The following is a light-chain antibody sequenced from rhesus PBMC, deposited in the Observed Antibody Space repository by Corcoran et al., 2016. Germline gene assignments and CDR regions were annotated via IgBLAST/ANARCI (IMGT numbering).Light chain of an antibody. Sequence: DIQMTQSPSSLSASVGDTVTITCRASQGISSYLNWFQQKPGKAPKLLIYAATTFQSGVPSRLSGRGSGTDFTLTISSLQPEDFATYYCQQYKSYPPTFGQGTKVEIK. CDR2: AAT. CDR3: QQYKSYPPT. V-gene: IGKV1-28*02. J-gene: IGKJ1*01. CDR1: QGISSY.